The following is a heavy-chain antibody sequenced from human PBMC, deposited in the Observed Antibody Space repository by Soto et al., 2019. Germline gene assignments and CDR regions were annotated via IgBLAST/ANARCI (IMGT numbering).Heavy chain of an antibody. J-gene: IGHJ4*02. V-gene: IGHV3-23*03. Sequence: PGGSLRLSCIASGFTFSSYAMIWVRQAPGKGPEWVSSIEIGARATYYADPAKGRFTISRDNSKNTLYLQMNSLRAEDTAVYYCAKEMEYCGGDCYPSHFDYWGQGTLVTVSS. CDR1: GFTFSSYA. CDR3: AKEMEYCGGDCYPSHFDY. D-gene: IGHD2-21*02. CDR2: IEIGARAT.